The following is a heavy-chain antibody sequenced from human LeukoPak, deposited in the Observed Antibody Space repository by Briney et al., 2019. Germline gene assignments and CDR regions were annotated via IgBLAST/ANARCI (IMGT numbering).Heavy chain of an antibody. CDR1: GFTFSNAW. D-gene: IGHD2-2*02. J-gene: IGHJ4*02. Sequence: GGSLRLSCAASGFTFSNAWMSWVRQAPGKGLEWVAFIRYDGSNKYYADSVKGRFTISRDNSKNTLYLQMNSLRAEDTAVYYCAKDSGDCSSTSCYTPDYWGQGTLVTVSS. CDR3: AKDSGDCSSTSCYTPDY. CDR2: IRYDGSNK. V-gene: IGHV3-30*02.